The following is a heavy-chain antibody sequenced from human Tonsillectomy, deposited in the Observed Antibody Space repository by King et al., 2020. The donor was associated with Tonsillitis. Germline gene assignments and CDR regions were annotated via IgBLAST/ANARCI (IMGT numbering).Heavy chain of an antibody. CDR1: GFTFSNFS. CDR2: MSNGGSYI. CDR3: AREGVTNWYFDL. V-gene: IGHV3-21*01. D-gene: IGHD2-21*02. Sequence: VQLVESGGGLVKPGGSLRLSCAASGFTFSNFSMNWVRQAPGKGLEWVSSMSNGGSYIYYAASVKGRFTISRDNAKNSLYLQMNSLRAEETAVYYCAREGVTNWYFDLWGRGTLVTVSS. J-gene: IGHJ2*01.